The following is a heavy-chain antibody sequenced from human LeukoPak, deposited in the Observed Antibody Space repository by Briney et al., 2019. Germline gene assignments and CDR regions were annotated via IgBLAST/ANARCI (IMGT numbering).Heavy chain of an antibody. Sequence: ASVKVSCKASGYTFTSYYMHWVRQAPGQGLEWMGIINPSGGSTSYAQKFQGRVTMTRDTSTSTVYMELSSLRSEDTAVYYCARDRGGYCSSTSCLRRDWFDPWGQGTLVTVSS. V-gene: IGHV1-46*01. J-gene: IGHJ5*02. CDR3: ARDRGGYCSSTSCLRRDWFDP. CDR1: GYTFTSYY. D-gene: IGHD2-2*01. CDR2: INPSGGST.